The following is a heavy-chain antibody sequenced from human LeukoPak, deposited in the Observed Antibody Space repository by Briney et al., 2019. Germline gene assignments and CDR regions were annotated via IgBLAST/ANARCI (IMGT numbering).Heavy chain of an antibody. V-gene: IGHV4-34*01. CDR1: GGSFSGYY. D-gene: IGHD2-21*02. CDR2: INHSGST. J-gene: IGHJ6*02. CDR3: ARGRENSIVVVTAWFGMDV. Sequence: SETLSLTCAVYGGSFSGYYWSWIRQPPGKGLEWIGEINHSGSTNYNPSLKSRVTISVDTSTNQYSLKLSSVPAADTAVYYCARGRENSIVVVTAWFGMDVWGQGTTVTVCS.